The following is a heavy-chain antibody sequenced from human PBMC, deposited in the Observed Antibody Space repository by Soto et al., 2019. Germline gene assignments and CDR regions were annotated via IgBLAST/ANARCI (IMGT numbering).Heavy chain of an antibody. Sequence: PGESLKISCKGSGYSFTSYWIGWVRQMPGKGLEWMGIIYPGDSDTRYSPSFQGQVAISADKSISTAYLQWSSLKASDTAMYYCAGGGVRGVITRSRDYYGMDVWGQGTTVTVSS. V-gene: IGHV5-51*01. J-gene: IGHJ6*02. CDR3: AGGGVRGVITRSRDYYGMDV. D-gene: IGHD3-10*01. CDR1: GYSFTSYW. CDR2: IYPGDSDT.